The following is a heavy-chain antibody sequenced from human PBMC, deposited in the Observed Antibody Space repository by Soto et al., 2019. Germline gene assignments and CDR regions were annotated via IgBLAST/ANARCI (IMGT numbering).Heavy chain of an antibody. Sequence: SETLSLTCTVSGGSITAGGYYWSWIRQHPGKGLEWIGYIANSGNTYYNPSLKSRVTISVDTSKNQFSLKLSSVTAADTAVYHCARTKYYYDNSGYEREYYFDYWGQGTLVTVSS. CDR2: IANSGNT. CDR3: ARTKYYYDNSGYEREYYFDY. D-gene: IGHD3-22*01. J-gene: IGHJ4*02. CDR1: GGSITAGGYY. V-gene: IGHV4-31*03.